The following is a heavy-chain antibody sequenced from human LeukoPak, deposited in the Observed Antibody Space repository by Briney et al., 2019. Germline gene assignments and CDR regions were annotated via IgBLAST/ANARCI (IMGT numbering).Heavy chain of an antibody. CDR2: TNPNSGNT. J-gene: IGHJ5*02. CDR3: ARELGYSSSWDFDWFDP. CDR1: GYTFTSYD. Sequence: ASVKVSCKASGYTFTSYDINWVRQATGQGLEWMGWTNPNSGNTGYAQKFQGRVTITRNTSISTAYMELSSLRSDDTAVYYCARELGYSSSWDFDWFDPWGQGTLVTVSS. D-gene: IGHD6-13*01. V-gene: IGHV1-8*03.